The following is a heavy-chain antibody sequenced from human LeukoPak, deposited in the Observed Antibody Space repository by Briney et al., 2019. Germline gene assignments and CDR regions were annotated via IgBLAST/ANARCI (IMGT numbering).Heavy chain of an antibody. Sequence: SETLSLTCSVSGASINSCYWSWIRRPPGKGLEWLGYVSYSGGTNYDPSLKSRVTISLHTSKTQFSLNMRSVTTADTAIYYCAATPYGGYSHPPPFDYWGQGSLVTVSS. D-gene: IGHD4-17*01. J-gene: IGHJ4*02. V-gene: IGHV4-59*01. CDR3: AATPYGGYSHPPPFDY. CDR1: GASINSCY. CDR2: VSYSGGT.